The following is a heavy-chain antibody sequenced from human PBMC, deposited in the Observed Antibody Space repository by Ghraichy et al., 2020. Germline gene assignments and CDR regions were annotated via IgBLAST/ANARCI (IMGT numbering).Heavy chain of an antibody. J-gene: IGHJ4*02. CDR1: DGSISPYY. CDR3: ARGLVAELGGVAGC. Sequence: SETLSLTCTVSDGSISPYYWSWIRQPPGKGLEWIGYIFYSGTTTYNPSLKSRVTMSVDTSKNQISLKLSSVTAADTAVYYCARGLVAELGGVAGCWGQGTRVTVSS. D-gene: IGHD3-16*01. CDR2: IFYSGTT. V-gene: IGHV4-59*01.